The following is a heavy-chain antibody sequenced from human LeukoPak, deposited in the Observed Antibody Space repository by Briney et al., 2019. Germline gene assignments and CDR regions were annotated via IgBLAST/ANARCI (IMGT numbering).Heavy chain of an antibody. CDR1: GDSVSSNSAA. CDR3: ARAPMVRGVIINYFDY. Sequence: SQTLSLTCAISGDSVSSNSAAWNWIRQSPSRGLEWLGRTYYRSKWYNDYAVSVKSRITINPGTSKNQFSLQLNSVTPEDTAVYYCARAPMVRGVIINYFDYWGQGTLVTVSS. D-gene: IGHD3-10*01. J-gene: IGHJ4*02. V-gene: IGHV6-1*01. CDR2: TYYRSKWYN.